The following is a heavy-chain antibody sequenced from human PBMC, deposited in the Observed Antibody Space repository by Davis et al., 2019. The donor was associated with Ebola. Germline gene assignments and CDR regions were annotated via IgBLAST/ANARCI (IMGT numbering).Heavy chain of an antibody. Sequence: PSETLSLTCTASGDSISTSNYYWGWIRQPPGKGLAWMGNIYYSGSTSYNPSLGSRVTMSIDTSKNQFSLKLNSVTAADTAVHYCVRIRIAGFGWTDYWGQGTLVTVSS. J-gene: IGHJ4*02. D-gene: IGHD3-3*01. CDR1: GDSISTSNYY. CDR2: IYYSGST. V-gene: IGHV4-39*01. CDR3: VRIRIAGFGWTDY.